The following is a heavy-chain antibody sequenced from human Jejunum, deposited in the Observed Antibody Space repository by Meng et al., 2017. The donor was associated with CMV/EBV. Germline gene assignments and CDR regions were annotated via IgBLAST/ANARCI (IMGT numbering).Heavy chain of an antibody. D-gene: IGHD3-16*01. CDR3: ARPAYIDRGGFDY. CDR1: CFILANYP. Sequence: ASCFILANYPVFWVRQSPGKGLEWVSSISPTTGNIYYADSVKGRFTISRDTSENTLYLQMNSLRAADTAIYYCARPAYIDRGGFDYWGQGTLVTVSS. CDR2: ISPTTGNI. J-gene: IGHJ4*02. V-gene: IGHV3-23*01.